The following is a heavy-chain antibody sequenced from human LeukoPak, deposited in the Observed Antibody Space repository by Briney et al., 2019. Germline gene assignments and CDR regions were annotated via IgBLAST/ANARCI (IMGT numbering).Heavy chain of an antibody. D-gene: IGHD6-6*01. J-gene: IGHJ6*03. CDR3: AKSSSSFGCYDYYMDV. Sequence: SQTLSLTCAISGDSVSSNSAAWNCIRQSPSRGLEWLGRTYYRSKWYNDYAVSVKRRITINPDTSKNQFSLQLNSVTPEDTAVYYCAKSSSSFGCYDYYMDVWGKGTTVTVSS. CDR2: TYYRSKWYN. V-gene: IGHV6-1*01. CDR1: GDSVSSNSAA.